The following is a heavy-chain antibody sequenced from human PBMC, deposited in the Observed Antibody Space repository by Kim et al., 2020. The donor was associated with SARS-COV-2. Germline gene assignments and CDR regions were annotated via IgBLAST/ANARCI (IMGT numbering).Heavy chain of an antibody. CDR1: GGSISSGGYY. V-gene: IGHV4-31*03. CDR2: IYYSGST. D-gene: IGHD3-3*01. Sequence: SETLSLTCTVSGGSISSGGYYWSWIRQHPGKGPEWIGYIYYSGSTYYNPSLKSRVTISVDTSKNQFSLKLSSVTAADTAVYYCARAPLTIFGVVIQNFDYWGQGTLVTVSS. J-gene: IGHJ4*02. CDR3: ARAPLTIFGVVIQNFDY.